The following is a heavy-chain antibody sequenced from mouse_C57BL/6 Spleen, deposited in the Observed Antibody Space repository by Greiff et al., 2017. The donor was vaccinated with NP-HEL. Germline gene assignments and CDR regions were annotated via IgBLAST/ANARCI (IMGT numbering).Heavy chain of an antibody. CDR3: TTGRWAHFDY. Sequence: EVQLQQSGAELVRPGASVKLSCTASGFNIKDYYMHWVKQRPEQGLEWIGRIDPEDGDTEYAPKFQGKATMTAETSSNTAYLQLSSLTSGDTAVYYCTTGRWAHFDYWGQGTTLTVSS. J-gene: IGHJ2*01. CDR1: GFNIKDYY. D-gene: IGHD1-1*02. V-gene: IGHV14-1*01. CDR2: IDPEDGDT.